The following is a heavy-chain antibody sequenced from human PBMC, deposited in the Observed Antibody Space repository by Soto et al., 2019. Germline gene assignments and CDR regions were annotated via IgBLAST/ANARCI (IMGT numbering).Heavy chain of an antibody. V-gene: IGHV1-69*10. CDR2: INPMLGVA. CDR3: ARGPAQFDP. J-gene: IGHJ5*02. Sequence: SVKVSCKASGGSFSSLVISWLRQAPGQGPEWMGGINPMLGVANFAQKFQDRVTITADESTTTAYMELSSLRSEDTAVYYCARGPAQFDPWGQGTLVTVYS. D-gene: IGHD2-2*01. CDR1: GGSFSSLV.